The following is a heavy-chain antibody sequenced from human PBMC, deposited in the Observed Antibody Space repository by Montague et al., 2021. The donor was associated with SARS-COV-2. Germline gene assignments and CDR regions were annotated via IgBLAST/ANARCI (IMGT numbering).Heavy chain of an antibody. V-gene: IGHV4-59*08. J-gene: IGHJ5*02. CDR2: YYSGST. Sequence: SETLSLTCTVSGASINSRYWSGIRQPPGKGLEWIGYYYSGSTKYNPSLKSRVTISVDTSKNQFSVKVTSVTAADTAVYYCARQGGSNYGWFDPWGQGTLVTVSS. CDR1: GASINSRY. D-gene: IGHD1-26*01. CDR3: ARQGGSNYGWFDP.